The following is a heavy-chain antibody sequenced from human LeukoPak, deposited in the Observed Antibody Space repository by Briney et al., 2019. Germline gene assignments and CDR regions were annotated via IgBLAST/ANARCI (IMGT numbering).Heavy chain of an antibody. J-gene: IGHJ3*02. CDR1: GFIFSSYS. Sequence: GGSLRLSCAASGFIFSSYSMNWVRQAPGKGLEWFSSISSSSSYIYYADSVKGRFTISRDNAKNSLYLQMNSLRSEDTAVYYCARAGWRGYSYGSSAFDIWGQGTMVTVYS. V-gene: IGHV3-21*01. CDR2: ISSSSSYI. CDR3: ARAGWRGYSYGSSAFDI. D-gene: IGHD5-18*01.